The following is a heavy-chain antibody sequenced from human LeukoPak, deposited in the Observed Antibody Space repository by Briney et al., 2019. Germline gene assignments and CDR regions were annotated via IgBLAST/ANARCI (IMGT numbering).Heavy chain of an antibody. Sequence: LAGGSLRLSCAASGFTFSSYGMHWVRQAPGKGLEWVAVISYDGGDKDYADSVKGRFTISRDNSKNTLYLQMSSLRAEDTAEYYCAKPLTEIRRREQRDDGIDVWGQGTTVTVSS. J-gene: IGHJ6*02. D-gene: IGHD1/OR15-1a*01. CDR3: AKPLTEIRRREQRDDGIDV. V-gene: IGHV3-30*18. CDR1: GFTFSSYG. CDR2: ISYDGGDK.